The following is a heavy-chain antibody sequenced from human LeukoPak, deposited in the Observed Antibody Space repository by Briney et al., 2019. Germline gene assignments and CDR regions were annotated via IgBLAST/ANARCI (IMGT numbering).Heavy chain of an antibody. J-gene: IGHJ4*02. D-gene: IGHD4-17*01. CDR3: ARMAYGTNDY. Sequence: PGGSLRLSCAASGFTFSTYGMSWVRQAPGKGLEWVSAISVSGGSTYYADSVKGRFTISRDNSKNTLYLQMNSLRAADTAVYYCARMAYGTNDYWGQGTLVTVSS. CDR2: ISVSGGST. CDR1: GFTFSTYG. V-gene: IGHV3-23*01.